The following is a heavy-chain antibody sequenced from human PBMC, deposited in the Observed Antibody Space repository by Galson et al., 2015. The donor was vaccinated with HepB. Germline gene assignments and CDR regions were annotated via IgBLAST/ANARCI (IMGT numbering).Heavy chain of an antibody. CDR1: RYTFTDYD. D-gene: IGHD2-21*01. CDR3: ARHSLVSVDALDV. J-gene: IGHJ3*01. Sequence: SVKVSCKASRYTFTDYDISWVRQAPGQGLEWLGWFSAHSGNTKYAQKFQGRVAMTRDTSTSTPYVELRSLRSDDTAIYDCARHSLVSVDALDVWGQGTMVTVSS. V-gene: IGHV1-18*01. CDR2: FSAHSGNT.